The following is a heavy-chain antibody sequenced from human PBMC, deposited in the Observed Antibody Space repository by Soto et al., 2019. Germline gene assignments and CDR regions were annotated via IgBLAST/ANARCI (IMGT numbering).Heavy chain of an antibody. CDR3: ARSIAAAGSLYYYYYGMDV. D-gene: IGHD6-13*01. V-gene: IGHV1-2*04. CDR2: INPNSGGT. CDR1: GYTFTGYY. J-gene: IGHJ6*02. Sequence: ASVKVSSKASGYTFTGYYMHWVRQAPGQGLDWMGWINPNSGGTNYAQKFQGWVTMTRDTSISTAYMELSRLRSDDTAVYYCARSIAAAGSLYYYYYGMDVWGEGTTGKVS.